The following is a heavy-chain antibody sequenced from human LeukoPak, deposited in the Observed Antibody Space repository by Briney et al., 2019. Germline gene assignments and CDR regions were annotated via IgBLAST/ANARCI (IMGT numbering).Heavy chain of an antibody. V-gene: IGHV4-4*07. CDR3: ANSIDFDYGDYYFDY. J-gene: IGHJ4*02. CDR2: IYTSGST. CDR1: GGSISTYY. Sequence: SETLSLTCTVSGGSISTYYWSWIRQPAGKGLEWIGRIYTSGSTNYNPSLKSRVTISLDTSKNQFSLKLSSVTAADTAVYYCANSIDFDYGDYYFDYWGQGALVTISS. D-gene: IGHD4-17*01.